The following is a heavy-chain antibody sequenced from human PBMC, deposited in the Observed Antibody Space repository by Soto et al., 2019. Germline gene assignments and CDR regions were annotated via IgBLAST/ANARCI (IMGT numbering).Heavy chain of an antibody. D-gene: IGHD2-21*01. CDR2: IFYNEKN. V-gene: IGHV4-59*01. J-gene: IGHJ6*02. Sequence: QVELRESGPGLVKPSETLSLTCNVSGGSMRSYYWTWMRQSPGKGLEWLGNIFYNEKNNLNPSLKSRLSISVDTSKKKFSLMLSSVTAEDTAIYYCARDSTCCGLDVWGQGTTVPVSS. CDR3: ARDSTCCGLDV. CDR1: GGSMRSYY.